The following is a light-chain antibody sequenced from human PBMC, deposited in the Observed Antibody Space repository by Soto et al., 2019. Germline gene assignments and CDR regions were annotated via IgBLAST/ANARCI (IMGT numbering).Light chain of an antibody. CDR2: GAS. J-gene: IGKJ4*01. Sequence: EIVLTQSPGTLSLSPGERATLSCRVSQSVSSSYLAWYQQKPGQAPRLLIYGASSRATGIPDRFSGSGSGTDFTLTISRLEPEDFAVYYCQQYGSTPVTFGGGTKEEIK. V-gene: IGKV3-20*01. CDR3: QQYGSTPVT. CDR1: QSVSSSY.